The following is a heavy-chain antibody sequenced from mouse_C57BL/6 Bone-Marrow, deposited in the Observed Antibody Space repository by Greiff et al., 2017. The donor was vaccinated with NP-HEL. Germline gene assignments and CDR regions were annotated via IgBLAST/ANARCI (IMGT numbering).Heavy chain of an antibody. D-gene: IGHD2-3*01. V-gene: IGHV1-82*01. CDR2: IYPGDGDT. CDR3: ATPHDGYYPAWFAY. CDR1: GYAFSSSW. J-gene: IGHJ3*01. Sequence: VQLVESGPELVKPGASVKISCKASGYAFSSSWMNWVKQRPGKGLEWIGRIYPGDGDTNYNGKFKGKATLTADKSSSTAYMQLSSLTSEDSAVYFCATPHDGYYPAWFAYWGQGTLVTVSA.